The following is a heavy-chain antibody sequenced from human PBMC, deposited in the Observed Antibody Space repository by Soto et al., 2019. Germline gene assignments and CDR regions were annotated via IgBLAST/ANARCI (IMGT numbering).Heavy chain of an antibody. V-gene: IGHV2-5*02. CDR3: AHHSGELLSV. Sequence: QITLKESGPALVKPTQTLTLTCTLSGFSLTSVGVAVGWIRQPPGRALEWVALIYCDNDKRYSPSLRSRLTITKDTSKNPVDLTLTNMDPVDTATYYGAHHSGELLSVWGQGTLVTVSS. CDR1: GFSLTSVGVA. CDR2: IYCDNDK. D-gene: IGHD3-10*01. J-gene: IGHJ4*02.